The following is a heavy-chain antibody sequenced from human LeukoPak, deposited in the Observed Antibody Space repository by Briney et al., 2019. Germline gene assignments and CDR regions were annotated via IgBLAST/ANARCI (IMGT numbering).Heavy chain of an antibody. CDR1: GGSINSYY. CDR2: IHYSGST. V-gene: IGHV4-59*01. J-gene: IGHJ4*02. Sequence: SETLSLTCTVSGGSINSYYWNWIRQPPGKGLEWVGYIHYSGSTNYNPSLKSRVTISIDTSKNQFSLKLSSVTAADTAVYYCTGGRGYSDGFPFEYWGQGTLVTVSS. D-gene: IGHD5-18*01. CDR3: TGGRGYSDGFPFEY.